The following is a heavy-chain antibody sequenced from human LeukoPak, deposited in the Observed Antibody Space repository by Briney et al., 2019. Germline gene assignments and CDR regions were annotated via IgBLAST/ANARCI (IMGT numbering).Heavy chain of an antibody. V-gene: IGHV3-33*01. CDR3: ARVSEDYSSGWYEEYFQY. CDR2: IWYDGSKK. CDR1: GFTFKICG. J-gene: IGHJ1*01. D-gene: IGHD6-19*01. Sequence: PGGSLRLSCAASGFTFKICGMHWVRQAPGKGLEWVAVIWYDGSKKNYADSVKGRFTISRDNSKNTLNLQMTSLRAEDTAVYYCARVSEDYSSGWYEEYFQYWGQGTLVIVSS.